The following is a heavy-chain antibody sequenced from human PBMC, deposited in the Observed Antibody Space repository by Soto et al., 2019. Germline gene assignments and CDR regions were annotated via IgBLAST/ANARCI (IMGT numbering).Heavy chain of an antibody. CDR2: VNPTGGHT. J-gene: IGHJ4*02. V-gene: IGHV1-46*01. Sequence: QVQLVQSGAEVKKPGASVKVSCKASGDTFTDYYIHWVRQAPGQGLEWMGTVNPTGGHTTYAQHFLGRTTMTRDTSTSTLYMELASLTSEDPAIYFCARGGHVVVVTAALDYWVQGTLVTVSS. CDR1: GDTFTDYY. CDR3: ARGGHVVVVTAALDY. D-gene: IGHD2-21*02.